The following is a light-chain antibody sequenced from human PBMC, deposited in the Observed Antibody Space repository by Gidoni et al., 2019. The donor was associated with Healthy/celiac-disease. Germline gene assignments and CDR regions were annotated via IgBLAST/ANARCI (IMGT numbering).Light chain of an antibody. V-gene: IGLV1-40*01. J-gene: IGLJ3*02. CDR1: SSNIGAGYD. Sequence: QSVLTQPLSVSGAPGQRVTISCPGSSSNIGAGYDVHWYQQLPGTAPKLLIYGNSNRPSGVPDRFSGSKSGTSASLAITGLQAEDEADYYCQSYDSSLSVWVFGGGTKLTVL. CDR2: GNS. CDR3: QSYDSSLSVWV.